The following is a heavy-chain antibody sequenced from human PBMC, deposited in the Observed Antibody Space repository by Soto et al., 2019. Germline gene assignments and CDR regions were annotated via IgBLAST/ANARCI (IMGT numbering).Heavy chain of an antibody. Sequence: ASVKVSCKASGGTFSSYAISWVRQAPGQGLEWMGWINPNSGGTNYAQKFQGWVTMTRDTSISTAYMELSRLRSDGTGVYYCGRSFVRSSQRVVFDFWGKGTMATVSS. CDR2: INPNSGGT. CDR1: GGTFSSYA. CDR3: GRSFVRSSQRVVFDF. V-gene: IGHV1-2*04. J-gene: IGHJ3*01. D-gene: IGHD6-13*01.